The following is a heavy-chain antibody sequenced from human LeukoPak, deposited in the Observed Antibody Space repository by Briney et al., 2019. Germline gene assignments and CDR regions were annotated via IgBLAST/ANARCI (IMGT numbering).Heavy chain of an antibody. D-gene: IGHD3-9*01. CDR3: ARSPYDILTGYWTY. J-gene: IGHJ4*02. V-gene: IGHV3-23*01. Sequence: TGGSLRLSCAASGFTFSSYAMSWVRQAPGKGLEWVSAISGSGGSTYYADSVKGRFTISRDNSKNTLYLQMNSLRAEDTAMYYCARSPYDILTGYWTYWGQGTLVTVSS. CDR1: GFTFSSYA. CDR2: ISGSGGST.